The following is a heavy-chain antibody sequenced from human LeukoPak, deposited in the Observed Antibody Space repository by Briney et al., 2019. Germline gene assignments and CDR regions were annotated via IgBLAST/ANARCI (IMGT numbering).Heavy chain of an antibody. D-gene: IGHD3-10*01. CDR2: ISYDGSKK. Sequence: GGSLRLSCAASGFTFSSYAMHWVRQAPGKGLEWVAVISYDGSKKHYADSVKGRLAISRDNSKNTLYLQMNSLRAEDTAVYYCAKDKGFSSGPFIAYFDYWGQGTLVTVSS. CDR1: GFTFSSYA. CDR3: AKDKGFSSGPFIAYFDY. J-gene: IGHJ4*02. V-gene: IGHV3-30*18.